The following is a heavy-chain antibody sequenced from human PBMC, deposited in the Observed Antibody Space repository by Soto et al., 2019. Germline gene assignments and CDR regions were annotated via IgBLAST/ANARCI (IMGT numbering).Heavy chain of an antibody. CDR2: IYYSGRT. Sequence: SETLSLTCTVSGGSISSYYWSWIRQPPGKGLEWIGYIYYSGRTNYNPSLKSRVTISVDTSKNQFSLKLSSVTAADKAVYYCARKQITMVRGVNVNWFDPWGQGNLVTVSS. D-gene: IGHD3-10*01. J-gene: IGHJ5*02. CDR3: ARKQITMVRGVNVNWFDP. CDR1: GGSISSYY. V-gene: IGHV4-59*01.